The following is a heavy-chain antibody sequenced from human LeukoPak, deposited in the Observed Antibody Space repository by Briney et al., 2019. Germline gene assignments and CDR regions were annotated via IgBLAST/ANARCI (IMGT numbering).Heavy chain of an antibody. CDR2: IYTSGST. Sequence: PSETLSLTCTVSGGSISSYYWSWIRQPAGKGLEWIGRIYTSGSTNYNPSLKSRVTISVDKSKNQFSLKLSSVTAADTAVYYCAREPDSGSYVDYWGQGTLVTVSS. CDR3: AREPDSGSYVDY. D-gene: IGHD1-26*01. V-gene: IGHV4-4*07. J-gene: IGHJ4*02. CDR1: GGSISSYY.